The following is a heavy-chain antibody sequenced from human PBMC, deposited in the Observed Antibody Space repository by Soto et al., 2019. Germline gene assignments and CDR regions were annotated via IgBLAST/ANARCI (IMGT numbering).Heavy chain of an antibody. V-gene: IGHV4-39*01. CDR1: GGSISSSSYY. J-gene: IGHJ3*02. D-gene: IGHD3-3*01. Sequence: SETLSLTCTVSGGSISSSSYYWGWIRQPPGKGLEWIGSIYYSGSTYYNPSLKSRVTISVDTSKNQFSLKLSSVTAADTAVYYCARLSSHDFWSGTIPDAFDIWGQGTMVTVSS. CDR2: IYYSGST. CDR3: ARLSSHDFWSGTIPDAFDI.